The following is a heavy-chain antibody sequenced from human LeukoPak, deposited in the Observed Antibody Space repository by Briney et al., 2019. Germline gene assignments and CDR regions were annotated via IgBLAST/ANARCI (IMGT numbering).Heavy chain of an antibody. V-gene: IGHV1-69*01. CDR2: IIPIFGTA. D-gene: IGHD6-19*01. Sequence: SVKVSCKASGGTFSSYAFSWVRQAPGQGLEWMGGIIPIFGTANYAQKFQGRVTITADESTSSAYMELSSLSSEDTAVYYCARSKDLRLDGIYYWGQGTLVTVSS. J-gene: IGHJ4*02. CDR1: GGTFSSYA. CDR3: ARSKDLRLDGIYY.